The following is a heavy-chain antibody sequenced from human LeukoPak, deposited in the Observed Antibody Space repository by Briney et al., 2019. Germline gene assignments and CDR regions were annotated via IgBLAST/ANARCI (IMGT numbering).Heavy chain of an antibody. V-gene: IGHV4-4*07. CDR3: ARESRVLIGDGYYLDS. CDR2: LYIGRET. Sequence: SETLSLTCTVSDVSISNYYWTWIRQPAGKGLEWIGRLYIGRETDFNPSLKSRVTMSVDTSNSQFSLRLTSVTAADTATYYCARESRVLIGDGYYLDSWGPGTLITVSS. D-gene: IGHD3-3*01. CDR1: DVSISNYY. J-gene: IGHJ4*02.